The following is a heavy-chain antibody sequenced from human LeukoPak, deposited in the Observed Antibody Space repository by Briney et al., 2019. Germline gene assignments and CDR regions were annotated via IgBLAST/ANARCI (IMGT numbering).Heavy chain of an antibody. J-gene: IGHJ4*02. Sequence: GGSLRLTCAASGFTFSTYAMSWVRQAPGKGLEWVSSISGSGRNTYYADSVKGRFTISRDNSKNTLYLQMNSLRAEDTAVYYCARALSYPYYFDYWGQGTLVTVSS. CDR3: ARALSYPYYFDY. V-gene: IGHV3-23*01. CDR1: GFTFSTYA. CDR2: ISGSGRNT. D-gene: IGHD1-26*01.